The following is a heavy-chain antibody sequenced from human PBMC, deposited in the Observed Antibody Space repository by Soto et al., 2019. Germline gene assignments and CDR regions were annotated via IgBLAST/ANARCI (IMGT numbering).Heavy chain of an antibody. CDR2: IIPIFGTA. V-gene: IGHV1-69*13. J-gene: IGHJ3*02. CDR1: GGTFSSYA. D-gene: IGHD6-19*01. CDR3: ARDYVLDPAVAGPTTAFDI. Sequence: SVKVSCKASGGTFSSYAISWVRQAPGQGLEWMGGIIPIFGTANYAQKFQGRVTVTADESTSTAYMELSSLRSEDTAVYYCARDYVLDPAVAGPTTAFDIWGQGTMVTVSS.